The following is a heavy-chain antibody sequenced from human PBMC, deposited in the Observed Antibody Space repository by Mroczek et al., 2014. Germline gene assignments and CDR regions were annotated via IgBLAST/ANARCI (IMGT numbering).Heavy chain of an antibody. J-gene: IGHJ4*02. CDR1: GGTFSSYA. V-gene: IGHV1-69*12. CDR3: ARDKAAAGIPGYYFDY. Sequence: QVQLVQSGAEVKKPGSSVKVSCKASGGTFSSYAISWVRQAPGQGLEWMGGIIPIFGTANYAQKFQGRVTITADESTSTAYMELSSLRSEDTAVYYCARDKAAAGIPGYYFDYWGQGTLVTVSS. D-gene: IGHD6-13*01. CDR2: IIPIFGTA.